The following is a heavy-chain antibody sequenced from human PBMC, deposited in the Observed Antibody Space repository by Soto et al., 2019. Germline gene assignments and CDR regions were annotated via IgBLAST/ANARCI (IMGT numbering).Heavy chain of an antibody. V-gene: IGHV4-59*01. CDR1: GGSISSYY. CDR3: ARAVWNYVLDY. D-gene: IGHD1-7*01. Sequence: SETLSLTCTVSGGSISSYYWIWIRQPPGKGLEWIGYIYYSGSTNYNPSLKSRVTISVDTSKNQFSLKLSSVTAADTAVYYCARAVWNYVLDYWGQGTLVTVSS. CDR2: IYYSGST. J-gene: IGHJ4*02.